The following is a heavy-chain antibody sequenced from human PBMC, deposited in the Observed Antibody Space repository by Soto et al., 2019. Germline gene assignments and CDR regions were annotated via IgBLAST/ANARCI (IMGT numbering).Heavy chain of an antibody. CDR1: GFTFSSYG. CDR2: ISYDGSNK. CDR3: ATTSAPDYYYMDV. D-gene: IGHD3-16*01. J-gene: IGHJ6*03. V-gene: IGHV3-30*03. Sequence: GGSLRLSCAASGFTFSSYGMHWVRQAPGKGLEWVAVISYDGSNKYYADSVKGRFTISRDNSKNTLYLQMNSLRAEDTAVYYCATTSAPDYYYMDVWGKGTTVTVSS.